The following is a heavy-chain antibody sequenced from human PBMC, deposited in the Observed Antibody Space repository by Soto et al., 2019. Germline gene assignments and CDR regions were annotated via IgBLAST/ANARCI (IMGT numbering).Heavy chain of an antibody. J-gene: IGHJ5*02. Sequence: QVQLQQWGAGLLKPSETLSLTCAVYGGSFSGYYWSWIRQPPGKGLEWIGEINHSGSTNYNPSLKSRVTISVDTSKNQFSLKLSSVTAADTAVYYCARGHFGIVPAATNWFDPWGQGTLVTVSS. D-gene: IGHD2-2*01. CDR2: INHSGST. V-gene: IGHV4-34*01. CDR3: ARGHFGIVPAATNWFDP. CDR1: GGSFSGYY.